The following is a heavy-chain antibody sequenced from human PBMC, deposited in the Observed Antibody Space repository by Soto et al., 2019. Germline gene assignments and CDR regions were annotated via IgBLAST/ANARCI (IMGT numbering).Heavy chain of an antibody. J-gene: IGHJ5*02. D-gene: IGHD2-15*01. CDR3: ARDLAGYCSGGSCYSNWFDP. Sequence: PGGSLRLSCAASGFTFSDYYMSWIRQAPGKGLEWVSYISSSSSYTNYADSVKGRFTISRDNAKNSLYLQMNSLRAEDTAVYYCARDLAGYCSGGSCYSNWFDPWGQGTLVTVSS. CDR1: GFTFSDYY. CDR2: ISSSSSYT. V-gene: IGHV3-11*06.